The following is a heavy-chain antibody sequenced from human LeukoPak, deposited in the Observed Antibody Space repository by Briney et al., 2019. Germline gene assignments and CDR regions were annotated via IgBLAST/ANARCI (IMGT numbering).Heavy chain of an antibody. J-gene: IGHJ4*02. Sequence: PGGSLRLSCAASGFTFSSYGMHWVRQAPGKWLEWVAFIRYDGSNKYYADSVKGRLTISRDNSKNTLYLQMNSLRAEDTAVYYCAKDSRVYYYDSSGYYSRYFDYWGQGTLVTVSS. CDR2: IRYDGSNK. V-gene: IGHV3-30*02. D-gene: IGHD3-22*01. CDR3: AKDSRVYYYDSSGYYSRYFDY. CDR1: GFTFSSYG.